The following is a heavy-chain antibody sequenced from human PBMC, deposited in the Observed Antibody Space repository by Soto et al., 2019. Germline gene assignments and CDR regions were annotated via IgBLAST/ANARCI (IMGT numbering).Heavy chain of an antibody. CDR2: TYYRSKWYS. CDR3: ARELGSGFPFDY. D-gene: IGHD3-22*01. CDR1: GDSVSSNRAA. V-gene: IGHV6-1*01. Sequence: SQTLSLTCAISGDSVSSNRAAWNWIRLSPSRGLEWLGRTYYRSKWYSDYAVSVRGRITISPDTSKNQFSLQFNSVTPEDTAVYYCARELGSGFPFDYSGQATLVTVSS. J-gene: IGHJ4*02.